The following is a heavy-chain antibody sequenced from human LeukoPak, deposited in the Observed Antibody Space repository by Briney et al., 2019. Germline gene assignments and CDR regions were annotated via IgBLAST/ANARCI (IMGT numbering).Heavy chain of an antibody. Sequence: SETLSLTCTVSGGSVSSGSYYWSWIRQPPGKGLEWIGYMYYSGSTNYNPSLKSRVTISVDTSKNQFSLKLSSVIAADTAVYYCARAGSYYVGFDSWGQGTLVTVSS. D-gene: IGHD1-26*01. V-gene: IGHV4-61*01. CDR3: ARAGSYYVGFDS. CDR2: MYYSGST. CDR1: GGSVSSGSYY. J-gene: IGHJ4*02.